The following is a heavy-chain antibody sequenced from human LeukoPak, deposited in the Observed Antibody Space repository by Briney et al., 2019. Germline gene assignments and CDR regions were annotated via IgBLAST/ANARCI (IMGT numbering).Heavy chain of an antibody. D-gene: IGHD3-22*01. CDR2: IYTSGST. Sequence: PSQTLSLNCTVSGDSISNGRYYWSWIRQPAGKGLEWIGRIYTSGSTTYNPSLKSRVTISVDTSKNQFSLELSSVTAADTALYYCARDLTYYDSTGYYYPGYFDYWGQGTLVTVSS. CDR3: ARDLTYYDSTGYYYPGYFDY. J-gene: IGHJ4*02. V-gene: IGHV4-61*02. CDR1: GDSISNGRYY.